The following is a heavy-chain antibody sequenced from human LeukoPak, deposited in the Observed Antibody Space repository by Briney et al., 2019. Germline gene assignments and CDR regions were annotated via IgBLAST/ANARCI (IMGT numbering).Heavy chain of an antibody. D-gene: IGHD5-18*01. CDR2: INPNSGGT. V-gene: IGHV1-2*02. CDR1: GYTFTGYY. J-gene: IGHJ6*02. Sequence: GASVKVSCKASGYTFTGYYMHWVRQAPGQGLEWMGWINPNSGGTNYAQKFQGRVTMTRDTSISTAYMELSRLRSDDTAVYYCAREAFLDTAMVRDYYGMDVWGQGTTVTVSS. CDR3: AREAFLDTAMVRDYYGMDV.